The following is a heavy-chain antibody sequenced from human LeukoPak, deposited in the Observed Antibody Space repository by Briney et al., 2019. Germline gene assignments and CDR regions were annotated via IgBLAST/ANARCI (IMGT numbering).Heavy chain of an antibody. J-gene: IGHJ6*02. D-gene: IGHD1-7*01. V-gene: IGHV3-15*04. Sequence: GGSLRLSCAASGFTFNYAWMSWVHQVPGKGLEWVGQTVSEIDGGTTDYATPVKGRFTISRDDSKSTLYLQMNSLKIEDTAVYYCTTDEDWNYARKDVWGQGATVIVSS. CDR2: TVSEIDGGTT. CDR1: GFTFNYAW. CDR3: TTDEDWNYARKDV.